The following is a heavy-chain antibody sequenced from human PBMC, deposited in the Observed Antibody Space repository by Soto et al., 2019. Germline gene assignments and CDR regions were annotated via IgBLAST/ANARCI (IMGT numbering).Heavy chain of an antibody. CDR3: ARGDDSSHYYYYMDV. D-gene: IGHD6-13*01. V-gene: IGHV3-74*01. J-gene: IGHJ6*03. CDR1: GFTFSSYW. CDR2: INSDGSST. Sequence: GGSLRLSCAASGFTFSSYWMHWVRQAPGKGLVWVSRINSDGSSTSYADSVKGRFTISRDNAKNTLYLQMNSLRAEDTAVYYCARGDDSSHYYYYMDVWGKGTTVTVSS.